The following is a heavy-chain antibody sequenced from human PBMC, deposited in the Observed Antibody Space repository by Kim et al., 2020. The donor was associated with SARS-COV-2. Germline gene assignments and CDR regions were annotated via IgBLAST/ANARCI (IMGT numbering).Heavy chain of an antibody. V-gene: IGHV3-11*03. CDR3: ASGFSTTFGAFDI. Sequence: AASVKGRFTISRDNAKTSLYLQRNSLRAEDTAVYYCASGFSTTFGAFDIWGQGTMVTVSS. D-gene: IGHD6-13*01. J-gene: IGHJ3*02.